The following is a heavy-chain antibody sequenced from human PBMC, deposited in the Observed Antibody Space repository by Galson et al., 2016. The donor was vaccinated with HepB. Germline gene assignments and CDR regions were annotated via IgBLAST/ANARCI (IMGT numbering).Heavy chain of an antibody. CDR2: VFHSGRT. CDR1: GDSVGSDFHY. V-gene: IGHV4-61*01. J-gene: IGHJ4*02. Sequence: SETLSLTCTVSGDSVGSDFHYWSWIRQPPGKGLEWIGYVFHSGRTTYNTSLKSRLTLSVDTSKSQIYLNLNSVSAADTAVYCCARMIIITRGLDHWGQGTLVTVS. CDR3: ARMIIITRGLDH. D-gene: IGHD3-16*01.